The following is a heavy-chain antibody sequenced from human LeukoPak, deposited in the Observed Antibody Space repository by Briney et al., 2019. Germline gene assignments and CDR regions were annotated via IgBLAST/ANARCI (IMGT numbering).Heavy chain of an antibody. J-gene: IGHJ6*02. V-gene: IGHV3-30-3*01. Sequence: GGSLRLSCAAPGFTFSSYAMHWVRQAPGKGLEWVAVISYDGSNKYYADSVKGRFTISRDNSKNTLYLQMNSLRAEDTAVYCCARTHYGGNSYYYYYGMDVWGQGTTVTVSS. CDR1: GFTFSSYA. CDR3: ARTHYGGNSYYYYYGMDV. D-gene: IGHD4-23*01. CDR2: ISYDGSNK.